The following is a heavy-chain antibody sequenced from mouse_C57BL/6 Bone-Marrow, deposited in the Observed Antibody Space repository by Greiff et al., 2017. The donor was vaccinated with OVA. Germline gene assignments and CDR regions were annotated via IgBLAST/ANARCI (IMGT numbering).Heavy chain of an antibody. Sequence: QVQLQQPGTELVKPGASVKLSCKASGYTFTSSWMHWVKQRPGQGLEWIGNINPSNGGTNYNEKFQSKATLTVDKSSSTAYMQLSSLTSEDSAVYYCARVGLLRSMDYWGQGTSLTVSS. V-gene: IGHV1-53*01. J-gene: IGHJ4*01. CDR3: ARVGLLRSMDY. D-gene: IGHD1-1*01. CDR1: GYTFTSSW. CDR2: INPSNGGT.